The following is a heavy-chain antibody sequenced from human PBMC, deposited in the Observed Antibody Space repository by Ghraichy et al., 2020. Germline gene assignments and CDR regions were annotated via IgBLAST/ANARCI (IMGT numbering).Heavy chain of an antibody. CDR1: GFTFSDHY. J-gene: IGHJ4*02. Sequence: GGSLRLSCAASGFTFSDHYMDWVRQAPGKGLEWVARVKTKAASYTTEHAASVKGRFIISRDDSKNSLYLQMNSLRDEDTAVYYCARAVHRVGPYLDYWGQGTLVTVSS. CDR3: ARAVHRVGPYLDY. CDR2: VKTKAASYTT. V-gene: IGHV3-72*01. D-gene: IGHD1-26*01.